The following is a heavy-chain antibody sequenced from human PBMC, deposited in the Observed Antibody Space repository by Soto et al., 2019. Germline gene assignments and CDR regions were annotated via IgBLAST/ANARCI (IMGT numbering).Heavy chain of an antibody. CDR3: ARSVAVPGAHIDY. D-gene: IGHD6-19*01. Sequence: SETLSLTCSVSGGSISGSYWSWIRQSPGKGLEWLGYVYYTGSTNYSPSLRSRVSISADTSKNEFSLRLSSVTAADTAVYFCARSVAVPGAHIDYWGQGTQVTVSS. J-gene: IGHJ4*02. CDR2: VYYTGST. V-gene: IGHV4-59*01. CDR1: GGSISGSY.